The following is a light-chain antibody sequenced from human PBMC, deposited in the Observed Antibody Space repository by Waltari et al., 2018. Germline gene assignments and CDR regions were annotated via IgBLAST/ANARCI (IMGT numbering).Light chain of an antibody. J-gene: IGLJ2*01. Sequence: QSALTQPASVSGSPGQSITISCTGTSSDIGDFNHVSWYQLHPGKAPKLVISEVTDRPSGVSNRFYGSKSGNTASLTISGLQTEDEADYYCSSYTTTTNYVIFGGGTKLTVL. CDR2: EVT. CDR3: SSYTTTTNYVI. CDR1: SSDIGDFNH. V-gene: IGLV2-14*01.